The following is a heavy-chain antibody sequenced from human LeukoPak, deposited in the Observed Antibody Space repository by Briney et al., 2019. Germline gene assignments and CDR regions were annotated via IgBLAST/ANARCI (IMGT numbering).Heavy chain of an antibody. Sequence: GGSLGLSCAASGFTFSSYAMSWVRQAPGKGLEWVSAISGSGGSTYYADSVKGRFTISRDNSKNTLYLQMNSLRAEDTAVYYCAKILSSGQSLFSYWGQGTLVTVSS. V-gene: IGHV3-23*01. CDR3: AKILSSGQSLFSY. D-gene: IGHD2/OR15-2a*01. J-gene: IGHJ4*02. CDR2: ISGSGGST. CDR1: GFTFSSYA.